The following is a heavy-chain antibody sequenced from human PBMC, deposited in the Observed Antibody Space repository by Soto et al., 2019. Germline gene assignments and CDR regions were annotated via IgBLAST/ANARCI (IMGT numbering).Heavy chain of an antibody. Sequence: PGGSLRLSCAASGFTFSSYAMHWVRQAPGKGLEWVAVISYDGSNKYYADSVKGRFTISRDNSKNTLYLQMNSLRAEDTAVYYCAKDLACSGGSCYFDYWGQGTLVTVSS. CDR2: ISYDGSNK. J-gene: IGHJ4*02. CDR1: GFTFSSYA. CDR3: AKDLACSGGSCYFDY. V-gene: IGHV3-30-3*01. D-gene: IGHD2-15*01.